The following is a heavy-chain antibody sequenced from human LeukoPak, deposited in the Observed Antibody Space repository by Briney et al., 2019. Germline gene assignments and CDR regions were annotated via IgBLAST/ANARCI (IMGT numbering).Heavy chain of an antibody. D-gene: IGHD3-22*01. CDR1: GGSISSSSYY. V-gene: IGHV4-39*01. CDR3: ASFNGIVDAFDI. J-gene: IGHJ3*02. CDR2: IYYSGST. Sequence: SETLSLTCTVSGGSISSSSYYWGWIRQPPGKGLEWIGSIYYSGSTYYNPSFKSRVTISVDTSKNQFSLKLSSVTAADTAVYYCASFNGIVDAFDIWGQGTMVTVSS.